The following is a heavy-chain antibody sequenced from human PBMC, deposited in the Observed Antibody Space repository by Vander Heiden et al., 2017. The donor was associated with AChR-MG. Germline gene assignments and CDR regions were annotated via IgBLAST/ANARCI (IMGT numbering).Heavy chain of an antibody. V-gene: IGHV4-34*01. CDR2: INHSGST. Sequence: QVQLQQWGAGRLKPSETLSLTCAVYGGSFSGYYWSWIRQPPGKGLEWIGEINHSGSTNYNPSLKSRVTISVDTSKNQFSLKLSSVTAADTTVYYCARGPYYYGSGSYPDWGQGTLVTVSS. CDR1: GGSFSGYY. J-gene: IGHJ4*02. CDR3: ARGPYYYGSGSYPD. D-gene: IGHD3-10*01.